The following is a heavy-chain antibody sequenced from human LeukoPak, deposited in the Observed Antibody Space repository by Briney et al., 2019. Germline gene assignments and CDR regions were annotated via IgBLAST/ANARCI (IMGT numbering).Heavy chain of an antibody. CDR1: GGSISSYY. CDR2: IYYSGST. CDR3: ARANRDILTGYYGDYYYYGMDV. Sequence: SETLSLTCTVSGGSISSYYWSWIRQPPGKGLEWIGYIYYSGSTNYNLSLKSRVTISVDTSKNQFSLKLSSVTAADTAVCYCARANRDILTGYYGDYYYYGMDVWGQGTTVTVSS. V-gene: IGHV4-59*01. J-gene: IGHJ6*02. D-gene: IGHD3-9*01.